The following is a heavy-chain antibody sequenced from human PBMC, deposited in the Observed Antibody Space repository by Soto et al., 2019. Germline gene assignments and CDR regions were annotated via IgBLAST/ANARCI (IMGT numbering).Heavy chain of an antibody. Sequence: GGSLRLSCAASGFTFSNYCMHWVRQAPGKALVWVSRINSDRSNIDYADSVKGRFTISRDNAKNSLYLQMSSLRSEDTAVYYCARSNIEQWLVRGTNWFDPRGQGTLVTVSS. CDR3: ARSNIEQWLVRGTNWFDP. J-gene: IGHJ5*02. D-gene: IGHD6-19*01. CDR1: GFTFSNYC. V-gene: IGHV3-74*01. CDR2: INSDRSNI.